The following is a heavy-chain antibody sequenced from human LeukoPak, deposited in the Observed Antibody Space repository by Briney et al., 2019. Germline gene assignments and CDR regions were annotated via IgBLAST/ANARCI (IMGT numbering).Heavy chain of an antibody. J-gene: IGHJ4*02. CDR2: INQYESEK. Sequence: GGSLRLSCAASGFTFSSYWMNWVRQAPGKGLEWVANINQYESEKYYVDSVKGRFTISRDNAKNSVYLQMNSLRAEDTAVYYCVRDERAGTAAYWGQGTLVTVSS. CDR3: VRDERAGTAAY. D-gene: IGHD6-19*01. CDR1: GFTFSSYW. V-gene: IGHV3-7*01.